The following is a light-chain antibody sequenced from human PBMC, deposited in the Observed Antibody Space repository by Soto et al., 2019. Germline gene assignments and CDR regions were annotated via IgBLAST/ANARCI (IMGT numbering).Light chain of an antibody. Sequence: EIVMTQSPGTLSVSPGERATLSCRASQSVSSKLAWYQQRPGQAPRLLIYGASTRATGIPARFSGSGSGTDFTLTISSLEPEDFAVYYCQQRSNWPITFGQGTRLEIK. CDR1: QSVSSK. CDR3: QQRSNWPIT. CDR2: GAS. V-gene: IGKV3-15*01. J-gene: IGKJ5*01.